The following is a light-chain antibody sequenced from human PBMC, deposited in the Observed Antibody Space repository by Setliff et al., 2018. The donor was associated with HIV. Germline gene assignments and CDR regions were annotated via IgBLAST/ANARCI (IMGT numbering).Light chain of an antibody. CDR2: ANS. CDR3: AAWDDSLNGVV. CDR1: SSNIGAGYD. V-gene: IGLV1-40*01. J-gene: IGLJ2*01. Sequence: QSVLTQPPSVSGAPGQKVTISCTGSSSNIGAGYDVHWYQQLPRTAPKLLIYANSNRPSGVPDRFSGSKSGTSASLAISGLQSEDEADYYCAAWDDSLNGVVFGGGTKVTVL.